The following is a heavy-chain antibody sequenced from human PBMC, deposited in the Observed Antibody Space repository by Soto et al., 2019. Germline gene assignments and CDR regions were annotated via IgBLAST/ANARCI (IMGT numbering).Heavy chain of an antibody. CDR1: VFNFGAFA. J-gene: IGHJ4*02. Sequence: GGSLRLSCAASVFNFGAFAVNWVRQAPGKGLEWVSGISVSDAFIYYADSVRGRFSISRDASENILYLQMNSLRVDDTALYYCTRETVAGITGLDYWGPGTLVTVSS. V-gene: IGHV3-23*01. CDR2: ISVSDAFI. D-gene: IGHD1-20*01. CDR3: TRETVAGITGLDY.